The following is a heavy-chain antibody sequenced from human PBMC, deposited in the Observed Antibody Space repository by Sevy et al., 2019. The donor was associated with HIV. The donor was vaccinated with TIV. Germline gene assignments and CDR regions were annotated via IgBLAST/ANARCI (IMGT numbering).Heavy chain of an antibody. CDR2: IITKSATP. D-gene: IGHD1-26*01. J-gene: IGHJ6*02. CDR1: GGTFSSYA. CDR3: AREWELGGMDV. Sequence: ASVKVSCKASGGTFSSYAISWVRQAPGQGLEWMGVIITKSATPNYAQKFQGRVSITADEFTNTAYMELSSLRSEDAAVYFCAREWELGGMDVWGQGTTVTVSS. V-gene: IGHV1-69*13.